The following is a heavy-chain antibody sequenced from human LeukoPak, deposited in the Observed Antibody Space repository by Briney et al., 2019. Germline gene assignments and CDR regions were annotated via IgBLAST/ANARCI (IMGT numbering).Heavy chain of an antibody. D-gene: IGHD6-13*01. V-gene: IGHV3-48*03. CDR2: ISSSGSTI. Sequence: PGGSLRLSCAASGFTFSSYEMNWVRQAPGKGLEWVSYISSSGSTIYYADSVKGRLTISRDNAKNSLYLQMNSLRAEDTAVYYCARDNKRAAALYYYYYMDVWGKGTTVTVSS. J-gene: IGHJ6*03. CDR1: GFTFSSYE. CDR3: ARDNKRAAALYYYYYMDV.